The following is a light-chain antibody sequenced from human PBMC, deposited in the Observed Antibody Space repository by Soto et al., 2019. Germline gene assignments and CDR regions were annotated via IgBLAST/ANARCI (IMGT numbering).Light chain of an antibody. Sequence: DIQMTQSPSSLSASVGDRVTITCRASQSISSYLNWYQQKPGKAPKVLIYASSSLQSGVPSRFSGVGSGTDFTLTISSLQPEDFATYYCQQTSSIPLTFGPGTKVDIK. CDR3: QQTSSIPLT. J-gene: IGKJ3*01. CDR1: QSISSY. CDR2: ASS. V-gene: IGKV1-39*01.